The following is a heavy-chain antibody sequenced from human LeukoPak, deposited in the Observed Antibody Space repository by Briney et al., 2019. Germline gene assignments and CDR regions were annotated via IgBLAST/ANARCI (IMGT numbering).Heavy chain of an antibody. CDR2: IYSGGNI. D-gene: IGHD2-15*01. V-gene: IGHV3-53*01. CDR3: ASRHCSGGGCYFAGADPFDY. CDR1: GFTVSSTY. J-gene: IGHJ4*02. Sequence: GGSLRLSCAASGFTVSSTYMSWVRQAPGKGLEWVSVIYSGGNIYYIDSVKGRFTISRDTSKNTLYLQMNSLRAEDTAVYYCASRHCSGGGCYFAGADPFDYWGQGILITVSS.